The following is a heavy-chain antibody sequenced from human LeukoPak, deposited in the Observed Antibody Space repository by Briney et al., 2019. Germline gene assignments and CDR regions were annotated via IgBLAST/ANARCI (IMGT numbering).Heavy chain of an antibody. Sequence: PGGSLRLSCAASGFTFSSYAMSWVREAPGEGLEWVSSTSGSGGRPYYADSVKGRFTISRDNSKNPLYLQMNGVRVEDTAVYYCAPLVDPVMVDNYRRQGTLLPVSS. CDR1: GFTFSSYA. J-gene: IGHJ4*02. D-gene: IGHD5-18*01. V-gene: IGHV3-23*01. CDR2: TSGSGGRP. CDR3: APLVDPVMVDNY.